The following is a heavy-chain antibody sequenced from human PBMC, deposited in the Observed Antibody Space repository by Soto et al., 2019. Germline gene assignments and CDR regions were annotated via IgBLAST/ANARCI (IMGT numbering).Heavy chain of an antibody. V-gene: IGHV1-69*13. D-gene: IGHD3-16*01. Sequence: ASVKVSCKASGYTITAHLLHWVRQAPGQGLEWMGGIIPIFGTANYAQKFQGRVTITADESTSTAYMELSSLRSEDTAVYYCAREGSHGTRYCYYGMDVWGQGTTVTVSS. J-gene: IGHJ6*02. CDR1: GYTITAHL. CDR3: AREGSHGTRYCYYGMDV. CDR2: IIPIFGTA.